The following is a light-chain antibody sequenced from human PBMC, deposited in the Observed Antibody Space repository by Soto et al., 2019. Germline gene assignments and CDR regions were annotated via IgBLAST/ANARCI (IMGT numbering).Light chain of an antibody. CDR3: LQDNDWPLST. J-gene: IGKJ5*01. V-gene: IGKV3-20*01. Sequence: EIVLTPSPGTLSLSPVERATLSCRASQSVSSSYLAWYQPKPGQAPRLLIYGASSRATGIPDRFSGSGSGTKFTLPISSLQAEDAGIYYCLQDNDWPLSTFGQGTRLEIK. CDR2: GAS. CDR1: QSVSSSY.